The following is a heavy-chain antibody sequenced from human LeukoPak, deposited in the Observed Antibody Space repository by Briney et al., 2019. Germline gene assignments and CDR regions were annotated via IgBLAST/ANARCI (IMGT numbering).Heavy chain of an antibody. CDR3: ARQAGYLSP. Sequence: PSETLSLTCTVSGGSMSNYYWSWIRQPPGKGLEWIGHIYYSGSTNYNPSLKSRVTISLDTSKNQFSLKLSSVTAADTAVYYCARQAGYLSPWGQGTLVTVSS. V-gene: IGHV4-59*08. J-gene: IGHJ5*02. CDR2: IYYSGST. D-gene: IGHD2/OR15-2a*01. CDR1: GGSMSNYY.